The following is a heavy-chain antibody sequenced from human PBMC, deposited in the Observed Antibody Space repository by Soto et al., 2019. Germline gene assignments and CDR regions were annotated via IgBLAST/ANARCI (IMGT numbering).Heavy chain of an antibody. CDR3: ATVHGTSRSFDS. Sequence: EVQLLESGGGLVQPGGSLRLSCAASGFTFSTSAMTWVRQAPGKGLEWVSTTGLNGRTTYYADSLKGRFTVSRDNSKNTLDLQMSGLRADDTAVYYCATVHGTSRSFDSWGQGTLVTVSS. J-gene: IGHJ4*02. CDR2: TGLNGRTT. V-gene: IGHV3-23*01. CDR1: GFTFSTSA.